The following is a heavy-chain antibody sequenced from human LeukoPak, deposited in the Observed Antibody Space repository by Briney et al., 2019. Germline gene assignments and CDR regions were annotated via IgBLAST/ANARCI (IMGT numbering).Heavy chain of an antibody. CDR2: IHTSGST. D-gene: IGHD6-19*01. V-gene: IGHV4-4*07. CDR1: GGSISIYH. J-gene: IGHJ4*02. Sequence: KPSETLSLTCTVSGGSISIYHWSWIRQPAGKGLEWIGQIHTSGSTNYNPPLKSRVTMSIDTPENQLSLTIRSVTAADTAVYYCARRDISSGWSFDYWGQGTLVTVSS. CDR3: ARRDISSGWSFDY.